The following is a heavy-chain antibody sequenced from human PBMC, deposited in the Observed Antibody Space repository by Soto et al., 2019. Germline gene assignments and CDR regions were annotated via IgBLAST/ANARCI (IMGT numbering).Heavy chain of an antibody. CDR2: IYYSGST. J-gene: IGHJ6*02. V-gene: IGHV4-31*03. D-gene: IGHD2-2*01. CDR3: ASSSTSLGMDV. Sequence: QVQLQESGPGLVKPSQTLSLTCTVSGGSISSGGYYWSWIRQHPGKGLEWIGYIYYSGSTYYNPSIKCXVTISVDTSKNQFSLKLSSVTAADTAVYYCASSSTSLGMDVWGQGTTVTVSS. CDR1: GGSISSGGYY.